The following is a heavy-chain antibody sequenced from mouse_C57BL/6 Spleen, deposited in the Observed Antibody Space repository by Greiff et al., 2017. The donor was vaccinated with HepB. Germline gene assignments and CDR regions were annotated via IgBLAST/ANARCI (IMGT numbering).Heavy chain of an antibody. D-gene: IGHD1-1*01. V-gene: IGHV1-52*01. Sequence: QVHVKQPGAELVRPGSSVKLSCKASGYTFTSYWMHWVKQRPIQGLEWIGNIDPSDSETHYNQKFKDKATLTVDKSSSTAYMQLSSLTSEDSAVYYCARGYYGSSPWFAYWGQGTLVTVSA. CDR1: GYTFTSYW. CDR3: ARGYYGSSPWFAY. CDR2: IDPSDSET. J-gene: IGHJ3*01.